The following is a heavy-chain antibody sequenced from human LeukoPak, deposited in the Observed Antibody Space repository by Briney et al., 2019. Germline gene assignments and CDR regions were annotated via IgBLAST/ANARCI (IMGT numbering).Heavy chain of an antibody. V-gene: IGHV3-23*01. CDR2: ISGSGGRT. D-gene: IGHD1-14*01. CDR1: GFTFSSYG. CDR3: AKGSFAGDLQT. J-gene: IGHJ4*02. Sequence: GGSLRLSCAASGFTFSSYGMSWVRQAPGKGLEWVSAISGSGGRTYYADSVKGRFTISRDNAKNTLYLQMNSLRAEDAAVYYFAKGSFAGDLQTWGQGTLVTVSS.